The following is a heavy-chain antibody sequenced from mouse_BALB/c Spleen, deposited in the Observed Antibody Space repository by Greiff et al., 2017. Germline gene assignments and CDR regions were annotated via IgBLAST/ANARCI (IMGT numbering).Heavy chain of an antibody. CDR3: ARRRDYRYEGVMDY. Sequence: EVKLMESGGDLVKPGGSLKLSCAASGFTFSSYGMSWVRQTPDKRLEWVATISSGGSYTYYPDSVKGRFTISRDNAKNTLYLQMSSLKSEDTAMYYCARRRDYRYEGVMDYWGQGTSVTVSS. D-gene: IGHD2-14*01. CDR2: ISSGGSYT. CDR1: GFTFSSYG. V-gene: IGHV5-6*02. J-gene: IGHJ4*01.